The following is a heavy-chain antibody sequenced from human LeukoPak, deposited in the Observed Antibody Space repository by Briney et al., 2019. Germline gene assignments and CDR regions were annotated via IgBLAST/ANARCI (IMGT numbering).Heavy chain of an antibody. Sequence: GGSLRLSCAASGFTFRNAWVRWVRQAPGKGLEWVGRIKSKTDDGTTAYTAPVKGRFTISRDDSKNTLYLQINSLKIEDTAVYYSTVEGLPAAILFHSWGQGTLVTVSS. J-gene: IGHJ4*02. CDR1: GFTFRNAW. CDR2: IKSKTDDGTT. D-gene: IGHD2-2*02. CDR3: TVEGLPAAILFHS. V-gene: IGHV3-15*01.